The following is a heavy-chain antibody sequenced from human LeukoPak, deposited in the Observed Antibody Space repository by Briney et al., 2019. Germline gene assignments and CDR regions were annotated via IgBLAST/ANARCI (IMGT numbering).Heavy chain of an antibody. J-gene: IGHJ5*02. CDR3: GRHVQAPSFDP. V-gene: IGHV4-39*01. CDR1: VGSTTINCYY. CDR2: IYYNGNT. D-gene: IGHD1-1*01. Sequence: SETLSLTCTVSVGSTTINCYYWAWIRQPPGKGLEWIGSIYYNGNTYYNPSLKSRVTISADTSTNHFSLKLTSVTAADTAVYYCGRHVQAPSFDPWGQGTLVTVSS.